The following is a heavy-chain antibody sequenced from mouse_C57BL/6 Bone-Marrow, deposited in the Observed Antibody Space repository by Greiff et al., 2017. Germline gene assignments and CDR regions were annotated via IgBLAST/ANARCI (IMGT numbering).Heavy chain of an antibody. Sequence: VQRVESGAELVRPGASVTLSCKASGYTFTDYEMHWVKQTPVHGLEWIGAIDPETGGTAYNQKFKGKAILTADKSSSTAYMELRSLTSEDSAVYYCTREDLLWLRRFAYWGQGTLVTVSA. D-gene: IGHD2-2*01. V-gene: IGHV1-15*01. J-gene: IGHJ3*01. CDR2: IDPETGGT. CDR1: GYTFTDYE. CDR3: TREDLLWLRRFAY.